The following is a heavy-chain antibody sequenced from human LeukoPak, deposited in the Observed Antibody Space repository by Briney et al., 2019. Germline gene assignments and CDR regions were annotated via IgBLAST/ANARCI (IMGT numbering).Heavy chain of an antibody. D-gene: IGHD3-10*01. CDR3: ARRSTSGSYYDD. J-gene: IGHJ4*02. V-gene: IGHV3-74*03. Sequence: PGGSLRLSCAASGFTFSNYWMHWVRQAPGKGLVWGSRINSDGSTRKYADSVKGRFTISRDNAKNTLYLQMNSLRAEDTAVYYCARRSTSGSYYDDWGQGILVTVSS. CDR2: INSDGSTR. CDR1: GFTFSNYW.